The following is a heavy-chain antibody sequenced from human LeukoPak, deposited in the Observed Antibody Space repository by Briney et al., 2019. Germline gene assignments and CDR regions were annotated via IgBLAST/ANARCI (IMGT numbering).Heavy chain of an antibody. CDR3: AKDWTTMVRGVMWFDP. D-gene: IGHD3-10*01. CDR2: ISGSGGST. CDR1: GFTFSSYA. V-gene: IGHV3-23*01. Sequence: GGSLRLSCAASGFTFSSYAMSWVRQAPGKGLGWVSAISGSGGSTYYADSVKGRFTISRDNSKNTLYLQMNSLRAEDTAVYYCAKDWTTMVRGVMWFDPWGQGTLVTVSS. J-gene: IGHJ5*02.